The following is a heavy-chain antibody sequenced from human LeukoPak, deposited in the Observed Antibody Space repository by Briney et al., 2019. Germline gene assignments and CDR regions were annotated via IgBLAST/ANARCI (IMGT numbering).Heavy chain of an antibody. J-gene: IGHJ4*02. CDR1: GGTFSSYA. Sequence: GASVKVSCKASGGTFSSYAISWVRQAPGQGLEWLGGIIPIFGTANYAQKFQGRVTITADESTSTDYMELSSLRSEDTAVYYCARDADYYDSSGYGKGFDYWGQGTLVTVSS. V-gene: IGHV1-69*01. D-gene: IGHD3-22*01. CDR2: IIPIFGTA. CDR3: ARDADYYDSSGYGKGFDY.